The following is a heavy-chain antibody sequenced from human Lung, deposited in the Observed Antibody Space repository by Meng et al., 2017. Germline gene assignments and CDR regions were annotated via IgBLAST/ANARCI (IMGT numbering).Heavy chain of an antibody. J-gene: IGHJ2*01. D-gene: IGHD3-10*01. Sequence: QAPRQEPGPGLVNPSQTLSLTGIVSGGSISSGSYYWSWIRQSAGKGLEWIGRIYTNGITHYNPSLESRVTISADTSKNQISLKLTSVTAADTAVYYCARDGGVGSRQRLKETSRKHFDLWGRGTLVTVSS. CDR2: IYTNGIT. CDR3: ARDGGVGSRQRLKETSRKHFDL. CDR1: GGSISSGSYY. V-gene: IGHV4-61*02.